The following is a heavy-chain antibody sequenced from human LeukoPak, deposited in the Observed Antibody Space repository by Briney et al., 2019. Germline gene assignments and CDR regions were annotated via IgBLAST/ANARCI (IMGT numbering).Heavy chain of an antibody. Sequence: GGSLRLSCAASGFTFSSSAMSWVRQAPGKGLEWVSSISSSSSYIYYADSVKGRFTISRDNAKNSLYLQMNSLRAEDTAVYYCARRPSGYDSYYYYYYYMDVWGKGTTVTVSS. J-gene: IGHJ6*03. CDR1: GFTFSSSA. V-gene: IGHV3-21*01. D-gene: IGHD5-12*01. CDR3: ARRPSGYDSYYYYYYYMDV. CDR2: ISSSSSYI.